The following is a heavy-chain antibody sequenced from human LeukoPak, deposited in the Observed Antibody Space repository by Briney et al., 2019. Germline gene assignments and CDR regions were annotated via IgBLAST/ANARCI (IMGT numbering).Heavy chain of an antibody. D-gene: IGHD7-27*01. Sequence: PRGGSLRLSCAASGFTFSSYEMNWVRQAPGKGLEWVSYISSSGSSIYYADSVKGRFTISRDNAKNSLYLQMNSLRADDTAVYYCARDQSTWDPWGYYYYYYYMDVWGKGTTVTVSS. CDR3: ARDQSTWDPWGYYYYYYYMDV. CDR2: ISSSGSSI. CDR1: GFTFSSYE. V-gene: IGHV3-48*03. J-gene: IGHJ6*03.